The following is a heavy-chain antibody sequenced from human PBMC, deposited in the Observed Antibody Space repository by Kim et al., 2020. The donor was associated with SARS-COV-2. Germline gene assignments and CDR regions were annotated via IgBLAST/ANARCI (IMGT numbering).Heavy chain of an antibody. V-gene: IGHV4-31*03. Sequence: SETLSLTCTVSGGSISSGGYYWNWIRQHPGKRLVWIGYIYYSGSTYYNPSLKSRVTISVDTSKNQFSLKLSSVTAADTAVYYCARDGYGSGRIDFWGQGTLVTVSS. CDR3: ARDGYGSGRIDF. CDR1: GGSISSGGYY. D-gene: IGHD3-10*01. CDR2: IYYSGST. J-gene: IGHJ4*02.